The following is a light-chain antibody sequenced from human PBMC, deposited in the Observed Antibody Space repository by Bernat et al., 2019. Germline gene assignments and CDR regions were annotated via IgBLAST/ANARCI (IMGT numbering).Light chain of an antibody. CDR2: GAS. J-gene: IGKJ4*01. Sequence: DIQLTQSPSSLSASVGDRVTITCRATQDISKYLAWFQQKPGKAPKSLIYGASTLHSGVPSRFSGSGSGTDFTLTISSLQPDDLATYYCQQYDRYPLTFGGGTKVGVK. CDR1: QDISKY. V-gene: IGKV1-16*01. CDR3: QQYDRYPLT.